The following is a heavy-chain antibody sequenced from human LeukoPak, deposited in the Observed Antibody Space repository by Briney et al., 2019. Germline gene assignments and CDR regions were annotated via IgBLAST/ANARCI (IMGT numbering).Heavy chain of an antibody. J-gene: IGHJ4*02. D-gene: IGHD3-16*02. CDR3: ARRGVQAYDYVWGSYRYYYFDY. CDR1: GDSIYSGNYY. CDR2: IYSSGTT. V-gene: IGHV4-61*02. Sequence: PSETLSLTCTVSGDSIYSGNYYWSWIRQPAGKGLEWIGRIYSSGTTIYNPSLKSRVTISVDTSKNQFSLKLSSVTAADTAVYYCARRGVQAYDYVWGSYRYYYFDYWGQGTLVTVSS.